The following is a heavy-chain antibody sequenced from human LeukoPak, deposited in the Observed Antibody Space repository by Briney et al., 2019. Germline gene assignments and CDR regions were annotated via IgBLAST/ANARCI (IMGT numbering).Heavy chain of an antibody. Sequence: SSETLSLTRAVYGGSFSGYYWSWIRQPPGKGLEWIGEINHSGSTNYNPSLKSRVTMSVDTSKNQFSLKLSSVTAADTAVYYCARDSDYYDSSGYDVWGQGTLVTVSS. CDR1: GGSFSGYY. D-gene: IGHD3-22*01. V-gene: IGHV4-34*01. CDR2: INHSGST. CDR3: ARDSDYYDSSGYDV. J-gene: IGHJ4*02.